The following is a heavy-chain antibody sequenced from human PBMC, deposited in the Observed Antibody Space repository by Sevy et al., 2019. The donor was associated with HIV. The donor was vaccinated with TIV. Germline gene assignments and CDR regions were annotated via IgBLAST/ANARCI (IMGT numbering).Heavy chain of an antibody. CDR2: INSDGSST. D-gene: IGHD3-22*01. CDR1: GITLTPYW. Sequence: GGSLRLSCAASGITLTPYWMHWVRQVPGKGLVWVSRINSDGSSTSYAESVEGRFTIASDNGENTVYLQMKSRGGEDTAVFFCSRGLYYYDMRGHQEPGDYWGQGVLVTVSS. J-gene: IGHJ4*02. CDR3: SRGLYYYDMRGHQEPGDY. V-gene: IGHV3-74*01.